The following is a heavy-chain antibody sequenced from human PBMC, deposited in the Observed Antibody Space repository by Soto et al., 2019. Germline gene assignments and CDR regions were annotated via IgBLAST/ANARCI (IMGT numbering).Heavy chain of an antibody. CDR1: CDSMSTVDYC. V-gene: IGHV4-30-4*01. Sequence: PSETLSLTCSVSCDSMSTVDYCCAWIRQPPGQALEYIGYIYKSTTTYYNPSFESRVAISLDTSKSQFSLTVTSVTAADTAVYFCARGRYCLTGRCFPNWFDSWGQGTLVTVSS. CDR3: ARGRYCLTGRCFPNWFDS. D-gene: IGHD2-15*01. CDR2: IYKSTTT. J-gene: IGHJ5*01.